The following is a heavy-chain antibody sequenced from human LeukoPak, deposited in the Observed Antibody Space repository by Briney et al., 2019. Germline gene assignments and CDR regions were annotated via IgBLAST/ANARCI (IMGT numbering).Heavy chain of an antibody. J-gene: IGHJ4*02. CDR2: ISTSGSPI. V-gene: IGHV3-48*03. Sequence: GGSLRLSCAASGFTFSSYEMNWVRQAPGKGLEWVSYISTSGSPIYYGNPVKGRFTISRDNAKNSLYLQMNSLRAEDTALYYCARWGFYDTSGYLFDHWGQGTLVTVSS. CDR3: ARWGFYDTSGYLFDH. CDR1: GFTFSSYE. D-gene: IGHD3-22*01.